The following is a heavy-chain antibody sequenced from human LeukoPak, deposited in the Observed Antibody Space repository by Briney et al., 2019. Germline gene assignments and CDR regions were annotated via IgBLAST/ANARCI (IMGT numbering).Heavy chain of an antibody. CDR3: AKARMIVVVMPPRY. V-gene: IGHV3-23*01. Sequence: YAMSGVRQAPGKGXEWVSAISGSGGSTYYADSVKGRFTISRDNSKNTLYLQMNSLRAEDTAVYYCAKARMIVVVMPPRYWGQGTLVTVSS. D-gene: IGHD3-22*01. J-gene: IGHJ4*02. CDR1: YA. CDR2: ISGSGGST.